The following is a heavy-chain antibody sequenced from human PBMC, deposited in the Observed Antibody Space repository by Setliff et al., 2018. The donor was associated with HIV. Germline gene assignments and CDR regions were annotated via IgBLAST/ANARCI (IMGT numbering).Heavy chain of an antibody. J-gene: IGHJ6*03. CDR1: GDSVSSNTAA. CDR3: ARGGDWDYNYYMDV. Sequence: SQTLSLTCAISGDSVSSNTAAWNWIRQSPSRGLEWLGKTYYRSKWSNDYAVSVKSRITINPDTSKNQFSLQLNSVTPEDTAVYFCARGGDWDYNYYMDVWDKGTTVTVSS. CDR2: TYYRSKWSN. D-gene: IGHD3-16*01. V-gene: IGHV6-1*01.